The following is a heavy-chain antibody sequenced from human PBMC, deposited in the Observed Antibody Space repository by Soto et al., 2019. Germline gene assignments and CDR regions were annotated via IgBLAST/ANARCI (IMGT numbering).Heavy chain of an antibody. V-gene: IGHV3-23*01. D-gene: IGHD3-10*01. CDR2: ITDTGGDT. J-gene: IGHJ4*02. Sequence: VGPLRLSCVASGIPFGSRAMSWVRQAPGKGLGWVSTITDTGGDTKYADSVRGRFTISRDNSKNTLYLQMSSLRAEDSAVYYCARGSKVSYPGSRIFDFWGRGTLVTVSS. CDR3: ARGSKVSYPGSRIFDF. CDR1: GIPFGSRA.